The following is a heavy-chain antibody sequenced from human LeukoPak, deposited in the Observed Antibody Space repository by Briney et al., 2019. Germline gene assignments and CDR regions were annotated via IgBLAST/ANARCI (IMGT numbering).Heavy chain of an antibody. CDR1: GYTFTSYA. J-gene: IGHJ4*02. CDR3: AREYCSGGSCYGGDY. D-gene: IGHD2-15*01. CDR2: INAGNGNT. V-gene: IGHV1-3*01. Sequence: ASVKVSCKASGYTFTSYAMHWVRQAPGQRLEWMGWINAGNGNTKYSQKFQGRVTITRDTSASTAYMELSSLRSEDTAVYYCAREYCSGGSCYGGDYWGQGTLVTVSS.